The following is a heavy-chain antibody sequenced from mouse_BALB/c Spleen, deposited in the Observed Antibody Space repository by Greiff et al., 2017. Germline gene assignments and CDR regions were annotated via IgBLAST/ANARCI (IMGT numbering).Heavy chain of an antibody. CDR2: ISSGGST. CDR3: ARGRDGYYRAMDY. CDR1: GFTFSSYA. D-gene: IGHD2-3*01. Sequence: DVMLVESGGGLVKPGGSLKLSCAASGFTFSSYAMSWVRQTPEKRLEWVASISSGGSTYYPDSVKGRFTISRDNARNILYLQMSSLRSEDTAMYYCARGRDGYYRAMDYWGQGTSVTVSS. V-gene: IGHV5-6-5*01. J-gene: IGHJ4*01.